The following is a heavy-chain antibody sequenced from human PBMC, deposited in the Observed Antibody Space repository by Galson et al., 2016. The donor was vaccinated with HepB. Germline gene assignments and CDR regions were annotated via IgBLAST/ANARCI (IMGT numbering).Heavy chain of an antibody. CDR3: VRAVNEGHNPLKY. V-gene: IGHV3-43*01. Sequence: SLRLSCAASGFPINEPTIHWVRHPPARGLEWVSLITWDGVNILYADSVKGRFTISRDNNKDSVCLQMNSLRSEDTSLYYRVRAVNEGHNPLKYWGQGTLVTVSS. D-gene: IGHD5-24*01. J-gene: IGHJ4*02. CDR2: ITWDGVNI. CDR1: GFPINEPT.